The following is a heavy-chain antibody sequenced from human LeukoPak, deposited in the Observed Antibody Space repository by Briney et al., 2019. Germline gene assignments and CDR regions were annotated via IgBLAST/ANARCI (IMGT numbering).Heavy chain of an antibody. J-gene: IGHJ5*02. V-gene: IGHV1-69*13. CDR3: ARDPSSSGWGIYNWFDP. CDR1: GGTFSSYA. D-gene: IGHD6-19*01. CDR2: IIPIFGTA. Sequence: SVNVSCKASGGTFSSYAISWVRQAPGQGLEWMGGIIPIFGTANHAQKFQGRVTITADESTSTAYMELSSLRSEDTAVYYCARDPSSSGWGIYNWFDPWGQGTLVTVSS.